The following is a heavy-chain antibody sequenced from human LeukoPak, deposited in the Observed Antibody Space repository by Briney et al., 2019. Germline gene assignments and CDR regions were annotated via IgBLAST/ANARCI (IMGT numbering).Heavy chain of an antibody. D-gene: IGHD6-13*01. V-gene: IGHV3-7*01. CDR3: AREISSWYRSEGRFDP. Sequence: GGPLRLSCAASGFTFSSYWMTWVRQAPGKGLEWVANIKQDGSEKYYVDSVNGRFTISRDNAENSLYLQMNSLRAEDTAVYYCAREISSWYRSEGRFDPWGQGTLVTVSS. J-gene: IGHJ5*02. CDR1: GFTFSSYW. CDR2: IKQDGSEK.